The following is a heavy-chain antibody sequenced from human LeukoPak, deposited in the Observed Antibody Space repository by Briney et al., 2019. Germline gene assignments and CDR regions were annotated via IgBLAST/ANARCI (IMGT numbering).Heavy chain of an antibody. V-gene: IGHV3-23*01. CDR1: GFTFSTYW. CDR3: AKDRRYSSSWLDY. J-gene: IGHJ4*02. Sequence: GGSLRLSCAASGFTFSTYWMSWVRQAPGKGLEWVSAISGSGGSTYYADSVKGRFTISRDNSKNTLYLQMNSLRAEDTAVYYCAKDRRYSSSWLDYWGQGTLVTVSS. CDR2: ISGSGGST. D-gene: IGHD6-13*01.